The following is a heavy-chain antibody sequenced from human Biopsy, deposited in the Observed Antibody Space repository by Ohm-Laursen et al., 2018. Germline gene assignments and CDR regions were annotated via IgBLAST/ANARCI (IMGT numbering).Heavy chain of an antibody. D-gene: IGHD3-9*01. V-gene: IGHV1-69*06. CDR2: NIPILGTG. J-gene: IGHJ1*01. Sequence: SVKVSRKVPGGTFSNYGVNWVRQAPGQGLEWLGGNIPILGTGNYAQKFQDRVTVAADTSTSTATMELRSLRSDDTAVYYCATKLTGYFHHWGQGTLAIVSS. CDR3: ATKLTGYFHH. CDR1: GGTFSNYG.